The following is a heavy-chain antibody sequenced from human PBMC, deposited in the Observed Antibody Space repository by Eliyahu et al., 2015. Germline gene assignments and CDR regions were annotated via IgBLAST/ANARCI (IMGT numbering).Heavy chain of an antibody. CDR3: ARPSADNSGISKPFDY. Sequence: EVKKPGSSVKVSCKASGGTFSTYSINWVRQAPGQGLEWMGGITPIFGTGNYAQKFRGRVTITADESTSTAYMELSSLRSEDTAVYYCARPSADNSGISKPFDYWGQGTLVTVSS. J-gene: IGHJ4*02. V-gene: IGHV1-69*01. CDR2: ITPIFGTG. D-gene: IGHD6-19*01. CDR1: GGTFSTYS.